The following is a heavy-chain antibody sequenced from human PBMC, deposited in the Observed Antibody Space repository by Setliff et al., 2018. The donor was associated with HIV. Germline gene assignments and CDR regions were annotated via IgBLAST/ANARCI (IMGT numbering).Heavy chain of an antibody. CDR3: ARDKGYYYMDV. V-gene: IGHV4-61*02. CDR2: IYTSGST. Sequence: SETLSLTCTVSGVSISSGSYYWSWIRQSAGTGLEWIGRIYTSGSTNDNPSLKSRITISVDTSNNQFSLRLSSVTAADTAVYYCARDKGYYYMDVWGKGITVTVSS. J-gene: IGHJ6*03. CDR1: GVSISSGSYY.